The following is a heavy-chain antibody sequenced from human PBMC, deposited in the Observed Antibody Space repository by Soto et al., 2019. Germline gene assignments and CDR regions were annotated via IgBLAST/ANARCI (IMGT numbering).Heavy chain of an antibody. D-gene: IGHD2-15*01. Sequence: GGSLRLSCAASGFTFSNYAMSWVRQAPGKGLEWVSALSGSDGSTFYADSVKGRFTISRDNSKNTLYLQMNSLRAEDSAVYYCAKDVVVVAPNFCGAFDIWGQGTMVTVSS. V-gene: IGHV3-23*01. CDR2: LSGSDGST. CDR3: AKDVVVVAPNFCGAFDI. J-gene: IGHJ3*02. CDR1: GFTFSNYA.